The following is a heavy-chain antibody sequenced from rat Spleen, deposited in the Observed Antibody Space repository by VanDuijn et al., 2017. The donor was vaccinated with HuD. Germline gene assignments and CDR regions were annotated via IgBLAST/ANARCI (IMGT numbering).Heavy chain of an antibody. Sequence: EVRLVESGGGLVQPGRSLKLSCAASGFTFSDYAMAWVRQSPKKGLEWVATIIYDGSSTYYRDSVKGRFTISRDNAKSTLYLQMDSLTSEDTATYYCATEPLNYGGPHWFAYWGQGTLVTVSS. J-gene: IGHJ3*01. V-gene: IGHV5S10*01. D-gene: IGHD1-11*01. CDR1: GFTFSDYA. CDR2: IIYDGSST. CDR3: ATEPLNYGGPHWFAY.